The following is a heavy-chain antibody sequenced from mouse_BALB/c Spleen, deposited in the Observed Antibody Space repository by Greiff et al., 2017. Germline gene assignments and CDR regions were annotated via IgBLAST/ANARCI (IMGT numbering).Heavy chain of an antibody. J-gene: IGHJ3*01. Sequence: VHVKQSGAELVKPGASVKLSCTASGFNIKDTYMHWVKQRPEQGLEWIGRIDPANGNTKYDPKFQGKATITADTSSNTAYLQLSSLTSEDTAVYYCARSGRGAYWGQGTLVTVSA. CDR2: IDPANGNT. CDR3: ARSGRGAY. V-gene: IGHV14-3*02. D-gene: IGHD3-1*01. CDR1: GFNIKDTY.